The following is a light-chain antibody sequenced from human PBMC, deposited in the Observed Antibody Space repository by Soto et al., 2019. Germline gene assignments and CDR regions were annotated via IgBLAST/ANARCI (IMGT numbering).Light chain of an antibody. Sequence: QLVLTQPPSASGTPGQRVTISCSGSTSNIGSNTVNWYQHLPGTAPKLLIYSNDQRPSGVPDRFSGSKSGTSASLAISGLQSEDEADYYCAIWDLTLSAWVFGGGTKLTVL. CDR2: SND. V-gene: IGLV1-44*01. CDR1: TSNIGSNT. CDR3: AIWDLTLSAWV. J-gene: IGLJ3*02.